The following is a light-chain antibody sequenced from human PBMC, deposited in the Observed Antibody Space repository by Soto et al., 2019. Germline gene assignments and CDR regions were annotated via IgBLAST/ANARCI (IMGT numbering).Light chain of an antibody. V-gene: IGLV2-8*01. J-gene: IGLJ2*01. CDR1: SSDVGGYNF. CDR3: SSYAGSNIVA. Sequence: QSALTQPPSASGSPGQSVTISCTGTSSDVGGYNFVSWYQQHPGKAPKLMIYEVSERPSGVPDRFSGSKSGNTASLTVSGVQAEDEADYYCSSYAGSNIVAFGGGTKLTVL. CDR2: EVS.